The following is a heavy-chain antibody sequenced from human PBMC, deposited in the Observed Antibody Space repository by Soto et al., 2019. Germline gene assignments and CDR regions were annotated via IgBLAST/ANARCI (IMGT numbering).Heavy chain of an antibody. J-gene: IGHJ3*02. D-gene: IGHD3-16*02. CDR2: ISSSGSTI. CDR1: GFTVSDYY. V-gene: IGHV3-11*01. CDR3: ARDPTYYDYIWGSYRFGDAFDI. Sequence: QVQLVESGGGLVKPGGSLRLSCAASGFTVSDYYMSGIRQAPGKGLEWVSYISSSGSTIYYADSVKGRFTISRDNAKNSLYLQVNSLRAEDTAVYYCARDPTYYDYIWGSYRFGDAFDIWGQGTMVTVSS.